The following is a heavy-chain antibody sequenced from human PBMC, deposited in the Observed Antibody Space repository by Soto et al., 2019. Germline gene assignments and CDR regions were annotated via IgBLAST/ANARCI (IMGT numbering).Heavy chain of an antibody. CDR3: AREGYGDYYYYYGMDV. J-gene: IGHJ6*02. D-gene: IGHD4-17*01. CDR2: IIPILGIA. CDR1: GYTFTSYG. Sequence: SVKVSCKASGYTFTSYGISWVRQAPGQGLEWMGRIIPILGIANYAQKFQGRVTITADKSTSTAYMELSSLRSEDTAVYYCAREGYGDYYYYYGMDVWGQGTTVTVSS. V-gene: IGHV1-69*04.